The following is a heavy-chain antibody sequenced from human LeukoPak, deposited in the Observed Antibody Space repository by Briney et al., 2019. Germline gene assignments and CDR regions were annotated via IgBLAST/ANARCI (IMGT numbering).Heavy chain of an antibody. CDR2: IRSKANSYAT. V-gene: IGHV3-73*01. CDR3: TRLGGY. J-gene: IGHJ4*02. Sequence: GGSLRLSCAASGFTFSSYWMSWVRQASGKGLEWVGRIRSKANSYATAYVASVKGRFTISRDDSKNTAYLQMNSLKTEDTAVYYCTRLGGYWGQGTLVTVSS. CDR1: GFTFSSYW.